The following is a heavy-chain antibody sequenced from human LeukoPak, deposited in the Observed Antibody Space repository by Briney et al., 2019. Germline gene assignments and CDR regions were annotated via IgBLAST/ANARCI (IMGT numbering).Heavy chain of an antibody. CDR2: ISYSGTT. CDR1: DGSISSYY. J-gene: IGHJ6*02. V-gene: IGHV4-59*01. D-gene: IGHD3-22*01. Sequence: SETLSLTCTVSDGSISSYYWSWIRQPPGKGLEWIGYISYSGTTNYNPSLKSRVTISVDTSKNQFSLKLSSVTAADTAVYYCARLPTYYYDSSGYGMDVWGQGTTVTVSS. CDR3: ARLPTYYYDSSGYGMDV.